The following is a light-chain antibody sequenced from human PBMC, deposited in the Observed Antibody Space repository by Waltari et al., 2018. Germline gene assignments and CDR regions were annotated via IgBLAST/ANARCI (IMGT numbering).Light chain of an antibody. J-gene: IGLJ3*02. CDR3: CSHTGSNTWV. CDR2: EDT. CDR1: SRYNL. Sequence: QSALTQPASVSGSPGQPITISCTGTSRYNLVFWYQQYPGEAPKVVIFEDTKRPSGVSNRFSASKSGNTASLTISWLQAEDEADYYCCSHTGSNTWVFGGGTKVTVL. V-gene: IGLV2-23*01.